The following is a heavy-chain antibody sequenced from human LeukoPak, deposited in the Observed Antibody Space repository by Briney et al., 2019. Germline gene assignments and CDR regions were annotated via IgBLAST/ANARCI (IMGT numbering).Heavy chain of an antibody. CDR1: GGSINSY. D-gene: IGHD3-10*01. CDR2: IPGSGTI. J-gene: IGHJ5*02. V-gene: IGHV4-4*07. Sequence: SETLSLTCTVSGGSINSYWSWIRQPAGKGLEWIGRIPGSGTITYKPALQSRLSISIDTSKNQFSLKLMSVTAADTAVYYCARDSGTTGEVKFDPWGQGTLVTVSS. CDR3: ARDSGTTGEVKFDP.